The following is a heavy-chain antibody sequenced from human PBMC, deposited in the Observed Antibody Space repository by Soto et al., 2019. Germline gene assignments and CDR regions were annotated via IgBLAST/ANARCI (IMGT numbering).Heavy chain of an antibody. CDR1: GFRFWTYS. V-gene: IGHV3-23*01. Sequence: EVKLLESGGGLVQPGESLRLSCAASGFRFWTYSMSWVRQAPGKGLEWVSGISGDGSATSYADSLKGRFTVSRDNSKDTLFLQMNTLRVEDTAVYYCATEFSRTLRGLYWGQGTLVTVSS. CDR3: ATEFSRTLRGLY. D-gene: IGHD2-2*01. CDR2: ISGDGSAT. J-gene: IGHJ4*02.